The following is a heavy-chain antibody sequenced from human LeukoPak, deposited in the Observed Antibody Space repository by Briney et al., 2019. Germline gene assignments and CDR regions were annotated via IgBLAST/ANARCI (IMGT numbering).Heavy chain of an antibody. D-gene: IGHD6-6*01. J-gene: IGHJ4*02. Sequence: GGSLRLSCVASGFTFNNYGMHWVRQAPGKGLEWVAFIRYDGSNKYYADSVKGRFTISRDNSKSTLYLQMNSLRADDTAVYYCARDHLKYSSSSDFDYWGQGTLVTVSS. CDR1: GFTFNNYG. V-gene: IGHV3-30*02. CDR3: ARDHLKYSSSSDFDY. CDR2: IRYDGSNK.